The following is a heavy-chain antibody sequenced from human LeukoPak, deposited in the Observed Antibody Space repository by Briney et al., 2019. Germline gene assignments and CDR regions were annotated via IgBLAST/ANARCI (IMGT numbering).Heavy chain of an antibody. J-gene: IGHJ4*02. CDR2: IYYSGST. CDR3: AKEKGSDYFDY. CDR1: GGSISSGDYY. V-gene: IGHV4-30-4*01. Sequence: SQTPSLTCTVSGGSISSGDYYWSWIRQPPGKGLEWIGYIYYSGSTYYNPSLKSRVTISVDTSKNRFSLKLSSVTAEDTAVYYCAKEKGSDYFDYWGQGTLVTVSS.